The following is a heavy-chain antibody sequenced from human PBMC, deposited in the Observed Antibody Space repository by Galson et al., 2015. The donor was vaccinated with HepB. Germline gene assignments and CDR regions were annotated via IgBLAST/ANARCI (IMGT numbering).Heavy chain of an antibody. CDR1: GGSFSGNY. CDR2: INPSGST. V-gene: IGHV4-34*01. D-gene: IGHD1-7*01. J-gene: IGHJ3*02. CDR3: ARGQELPDAFDI. Sequence: ETLSLTCAVNGGSFSGNYWSWIRQPPGKGLEWIGEINPSGSTNYNPSLKSRVTISVDTSKNQVSLKLSAVTDADTAVYYCARGQELPDAFDIWGQGTMVIVSS.